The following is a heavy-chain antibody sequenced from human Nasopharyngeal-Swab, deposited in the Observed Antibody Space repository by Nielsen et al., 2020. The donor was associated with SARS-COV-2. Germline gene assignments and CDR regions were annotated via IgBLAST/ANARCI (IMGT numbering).Heavy chain of an antibody. V-gene: IGHV1-24*01. CDR1: GYTLTELS. CDR2: FDPEDGET. D-gene: IGHD2-2*01. Sequence: ASVKVSCKVSGYTLTELSMHWVRQAPGKGLEWMGGFDPEDGETIYAQKFQGRVTMTRNTSISTAYMELSSLRSEDTAMYYCARVDCSSTSCYLEFEAFDIWGQGTMVTVSS. J-gene: IGHJ3*02. CDR3: ARVDCSSTSCYLEFEAFDI.